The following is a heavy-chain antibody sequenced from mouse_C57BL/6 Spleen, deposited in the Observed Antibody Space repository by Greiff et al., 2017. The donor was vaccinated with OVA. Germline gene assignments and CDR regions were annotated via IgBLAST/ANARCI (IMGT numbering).Heavy chain of an antibody. J-gene: IGHJ1*03. CDR2: IWTGGGT. V-gene: IGHV2-9-1*01. D-gene: IGHD1-1*01. Sequence: VQGVESGPGLVAPSQSLSITCTVSGFSLTSYAISWVRQPPGKVLEWLGVIWTGGGTNYNSALKSRLSISKDNSKSQVFVKMNSRQTDDTARDYCARKGGSSPHWYFDVWGTGTTVTVSA. CDR1: GFSLTSYA. CDR3: ARKGGSSPHWYFDV.